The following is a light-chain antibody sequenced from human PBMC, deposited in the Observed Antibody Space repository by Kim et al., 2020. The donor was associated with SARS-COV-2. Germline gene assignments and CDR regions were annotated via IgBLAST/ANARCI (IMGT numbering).Light chain of an antibody. Sequence: SASVGDGVTTTSRESQRIRSNLNWYQQNQGKAPKPLIYAASSLQSGVHSRFSGSGSGKDFPLPISSLKPEDFATYNCHQSYSTPHTFGQGTKLEI. J-gene: IGKJ2*01. CDR3: HQSYSTPHT. V-gene: IGKV1-39*01. CDR1: QRIRSN. CDR2: AAS.